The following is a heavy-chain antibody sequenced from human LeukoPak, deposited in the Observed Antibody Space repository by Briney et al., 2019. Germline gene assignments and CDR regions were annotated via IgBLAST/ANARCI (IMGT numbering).Heavy chain of an antibody. J-gene: IGHJ4*02. V-gene: IGHV3-48*04. CDR2: ISSSGSTI. D-gene: IGHD2-21*01. Sequence: PGGSLRLSCAASGFTFSSYSMSWIRQPPGKGLEWVSYISSSGSTIYYADSVKGRFTISRDNAKNSLYLQMNSLRAEDTAVYYCASVWSEDYFDYWGQGTLVTVSS. CDR3: ASVWSEDYFDY. CDR1: GFTFSSYS.